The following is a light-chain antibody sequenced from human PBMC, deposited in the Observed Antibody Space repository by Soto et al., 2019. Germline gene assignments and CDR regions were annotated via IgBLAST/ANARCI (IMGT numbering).Light chain of an antibody. CDR3: EAWDSNLSGGV. CDR1: RSNIGNNY. Sequence: QSVLTQPPSVCASPGQKVTVSCSGSRSNIGNNYVSWYQHLPGTAPKLLIYDNDKRPSGIPDRFSASKSGTSATLDITGLQTGDEADYYCEAWDSNLSGGVFGGGTKLTVL. V-gene: IGLV1-51*01. J-gene: IGLJ3*02. CDR2: DND.